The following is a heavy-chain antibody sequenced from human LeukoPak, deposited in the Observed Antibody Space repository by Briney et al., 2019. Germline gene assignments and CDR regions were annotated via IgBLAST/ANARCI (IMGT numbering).Heavy chain of an antibody. CDR3: ARGTYGSGSYYNLYYYYMDV. J-gene: IGHJ6*03. Sequence: SVKVSCKASGGTFSSYAISWVRQAPGQGLEWMGGIIPIFGTANYAQKFQGRVTITADKSTSTAYMELSSLRSEDTAVYYCARGTYGSGSYYNLYYYYMDVWGKGTTVTVSS. V-gene: IGHV1-69*06. D-gene: IGHD3-10*01. CDR1: GGTFSSYA. CDR2: IIPIFGTA.